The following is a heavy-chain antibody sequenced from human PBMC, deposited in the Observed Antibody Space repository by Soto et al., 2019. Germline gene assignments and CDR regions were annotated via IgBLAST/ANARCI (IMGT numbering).Heavy chain of an antibody. J-gene: IGHJ4*02. V-gene: IGHV1-69*02. CDR3: ARTPGYYYDSSGYYFDY. CDR2: IIPILGIA. CDR1: GGTFSSYT. Sequence: SVKVSCKASGGTFSSYTISWVRQAPGQGLEWMGRIIPILGIANYAQKFQGRVTITADKSTSTAYMELSSLRSEDTAVYYCARTPGYYYDSSGYYFDYWGQGTLVTVSS. D-gene: IGHD3-22*01.